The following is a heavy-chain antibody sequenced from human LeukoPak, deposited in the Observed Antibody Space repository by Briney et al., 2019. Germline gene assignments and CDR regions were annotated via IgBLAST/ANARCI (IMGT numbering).Heavy chain of an antibody. V-gene: IGHV4-38-2*01. Sequence: PSETLSLTCAVSGYSISSGYYWGWIRQPPGKGLEWIGSIYHSGSTNYNPSLKSRVTISVETSKNQFSLKLSSVTAADTAVYYCARGPYVVTIFGVVYPRDAFDIWGQGTMVTVSS. CDR2: IYHSGST. J-gene: IGHJ3*02. CDR1: GYSISSGYY. CDR3: ARGPYVVTIFGVVYPRDAFDI. D-gene: IGHD3-3*01.